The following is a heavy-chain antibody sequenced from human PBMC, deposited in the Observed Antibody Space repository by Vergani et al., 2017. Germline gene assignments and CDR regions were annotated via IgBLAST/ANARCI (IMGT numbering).Heavy chain of an antibody. Sequence: QVQLQQWGAGLLKPSETLSLTCAVYGGSFSGYYWSWIRQPPGKGLEWIGEINHSGSTNYNPSLKSRVTISVDTSKNQFSLKLSSVTAADTAVYYCARGRPTGAPRYDYYYMDVWGKGTTVTVSS. CDR2: INHSGST. V-gene: IGHV4-34*01. J-gene: IGHJ6*03. CDR1: GGSFSGYY. D-gene: IGHD4-17*01. CDR3: ARGRPTGAPRYDYYYMDV.